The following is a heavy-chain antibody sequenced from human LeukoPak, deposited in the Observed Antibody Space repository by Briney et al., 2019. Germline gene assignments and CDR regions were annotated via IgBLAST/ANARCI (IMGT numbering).Heavy chain of an antibody. CDR1: GGSISSSSYY. D-gene: IGHD2-15*01. V-gene: IGHV4-39*02. CDR3: ARDRPEVGCSGGSCYSYYNWFDP. CDR2: IYYSGST. Sequence: SETLSLTCTVSGGSISSSSYYWGWIRQPPGKGLEWIGSIYYSGSTYYNPSLKSRVTISVDTSKNQFSLKLSSVTAADTAVYYCARDRPEVGCSGGSCYSYYNWFDPWGQGTLVTVSS. J-gene: IGHJ5*02.